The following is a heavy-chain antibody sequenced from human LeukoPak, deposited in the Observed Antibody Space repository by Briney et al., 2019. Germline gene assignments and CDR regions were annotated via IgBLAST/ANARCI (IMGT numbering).Heavy chain of an antibody. CDR2: IYHSGGT. Sequence: SQTLSLTCTLSGGSISTGGYYWIWIRQHPGKALEWIRYIYHSGGTCYNPSLKSRVTISVDTSKNQFSLKLSSVTAADTAVYYCARDTGSVTGSFDYWGQGTLVTVSS. CDR3: ARDTGSVTGSFDY. D-gene: IGHD3-9*01. CDR1: GGSISTGGYY. J-gene: IGHJ4*02. V-gene: IGHV4-31*03.